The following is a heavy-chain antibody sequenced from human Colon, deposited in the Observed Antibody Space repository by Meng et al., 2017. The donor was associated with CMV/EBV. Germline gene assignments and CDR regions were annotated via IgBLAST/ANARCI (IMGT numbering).Heavy chain of an antibody. Sequence: SETLSLTCTVSGVSVSNYWWSWIRQSPGKGLEWIGYIHYSGTTNQNPSLRGRVIMSVDTSKNQFSLKLSSVTAADTAVYYCARDSYHYGSSTYNWFDPWGQGTPVTVSS. CDR3: ARDSYHYGSSTYNWFDP. CDR1: GVSVSNYW. V-gene: IGHV4-59*02. CDR2: IHYSGTT. J-gene: IGHJ5*02. D-gene: IGHD3-10*01.